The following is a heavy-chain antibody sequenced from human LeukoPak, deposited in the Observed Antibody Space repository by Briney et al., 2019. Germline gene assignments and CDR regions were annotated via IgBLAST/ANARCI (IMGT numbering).Heavy chain of an antibody. V-gene: IGHV4-38-2*01. D-gene: IGHD2-15*01. CDR1: GYSISSGYY. CDR2: INHSGST. J-gene: IGHJ4*02. CDR3: AAYRSGGSCYSDSDY. Sequence: KSSETLSLTCAVSGYSISSGYYWGWIRQPPGKGLEWIGSINHSGSTDYNPSLKSRVTISADTSKNQFSLKLSSVTAADTAVYYCAAYRSGGSCYSDSDYWGQGTLVTVSS.